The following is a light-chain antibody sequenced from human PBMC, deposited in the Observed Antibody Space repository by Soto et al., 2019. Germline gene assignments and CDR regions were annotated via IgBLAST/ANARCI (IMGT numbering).Light chain of an antibody. V-gene: IGKV1-39*01. CDR1: QSISSY. J-gene: IGKJ3*01. Sequence: DIQMTQSPSPLSASVGDRVYITCRTSQSISSYLNWYQAKPGKAPKLLIYEASTLESGFPSRFSGSGSGTDFTLTISSLQPEDSATYYCQQSYGSPPFTFGPGNRVDI. CDR3: QQSYGSPPFT. CDR2: EAS.